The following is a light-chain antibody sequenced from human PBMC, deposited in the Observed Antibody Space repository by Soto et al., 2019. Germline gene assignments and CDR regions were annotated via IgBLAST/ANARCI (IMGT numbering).Light chain of an antibody. CDR3: SSHSSSSAYYV. V-gene: IGLV2-14*01. J-gene: IGLJ1*01. Sequence: QSALAQPASVSGSPGQSITISCTVTSSDIGYYDYVSWYQHHSGKAPKLIIYEVNNRPSGVSNRFSGSKSVNTASLTISGLQAEDEADYYCSSHSSSSAYYVFGTGTKVTVL. CDR2: EVN. CDR1: SSDIGYYDY.